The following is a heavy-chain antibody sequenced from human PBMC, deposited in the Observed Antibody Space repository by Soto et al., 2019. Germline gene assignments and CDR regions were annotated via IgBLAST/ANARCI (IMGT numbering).Heavy chain of an antibody. Sequence: QVQLQQWGAGLLKPSETLSLTCAVSGRSFSNPYYFWSWIRQPPGKGLEWIGEVNQSGSTNYTPSLKSRVTMSLDTSKHHLSLRLPSVTAADTAVYYCASLDISGWYFEDWGQGTLVTVSS. D-gene: IGHD6-19*01. CDR3: ASLDISGWYFED. CDR1: GRSFSNPYYF. J-gene: IGHJ4*02. V-gene: IGHV4-34*01. CDR2: VNQSGST.